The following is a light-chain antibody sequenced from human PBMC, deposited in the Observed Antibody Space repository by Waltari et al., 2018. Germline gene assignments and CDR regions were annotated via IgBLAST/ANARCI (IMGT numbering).Light chain of an antibody. Sequence: QSALTQPASVSGSPGQSITISCLGPGSDVGAYNSVSCHQQPPGQAPKVMIYGVNNRPSGVSNRFSGSKSGNTASLIISGLQADDEADYYCSSYTSNGTLVFGTGTKVTVV. CDR2: GVN. CDR1: GSDVGAYNS. CDR3: SSYTSNGTLV. V-gene: IGLV2-14*01. J-gene: IGLJ1*01.